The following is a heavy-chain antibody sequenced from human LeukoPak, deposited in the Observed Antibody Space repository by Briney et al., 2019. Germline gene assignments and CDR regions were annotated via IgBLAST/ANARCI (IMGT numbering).Heavy chain of an antibody. J-gene: IGHJ4*02. V-gene: IGHV3-15*01. CDR2: IKSKTDGGTT. CDR1: GFTFSNAW. D-gene: IGHD2-15*01. Sequence: GGSLRLSCAASGFTFSNAWMSWVRQAPGKGLEWVGRIKSKTDGGTTDYAAPVKGRFTISRDDSKNTLYLQMNSLKTEDTAVYYCTTASPANRGYCSGGPCYYFDYWGQGTLVTVSS. CDR3: TTASPANRGYCSGGPCYYFDY.